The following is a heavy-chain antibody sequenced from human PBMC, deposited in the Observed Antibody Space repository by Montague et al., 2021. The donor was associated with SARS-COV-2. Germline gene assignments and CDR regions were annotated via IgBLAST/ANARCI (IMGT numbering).Heavy chain of an antibody. CDR3: ARIRDYDILTGSDYGFDY. V-gene: IGHV2-70*01. CDR1: GFSLSTSGMC. J-gene: IGHJ4*02. Sequence: PALVKPTQTLTLTCTFSGFSLSTSGMCVSWIRQPPGKALEWLALIDWDDDKYYSTSLKTRLTISKDTSKNQVVLTMTNMDPVDTATYYCARIRDYDILTGSDYGFDYWGQGTLVTVPS. D-gene: IGHD3-9*01. CDR2: IDWDDDK.